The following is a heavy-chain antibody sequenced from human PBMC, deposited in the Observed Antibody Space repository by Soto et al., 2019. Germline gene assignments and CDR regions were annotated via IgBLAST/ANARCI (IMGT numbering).Heavy chain of an antibody. D-gene: IGHD2-2*01. CDR1: GYTFTSYY. V-gene: IGHV1-46*01. Sequence: GASVKVSCKASGYTFTSYYMHWVRQAPEQGLEWMGIINPSGGSTSYAQKFQGRVTMTRDTSTSTVYMELSSLRSEDTAVYYCARDHAVVLGSSRGWFDPWGQGTLVTVSS. CDR2: INPSGGST. CDR3: ARDHAVVLGSSRGWFDP. J-gene: IGHJ5*02.